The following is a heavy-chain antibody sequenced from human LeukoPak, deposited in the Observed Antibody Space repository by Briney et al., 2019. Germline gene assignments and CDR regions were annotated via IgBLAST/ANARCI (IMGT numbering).Heavy chain of an antibody. J-gene: IGHJ4*02. CDR3: ARTRYYYNSRSYGAPYYFDY. CDR2: IYYSGST. D-gene: IGHD3-10*01. Sequence: SETLSLTCTVSGGSIISYYWGWIRQPPGKGLEWIGSIYYSGSTYYNPSLKGRVTISVDTSKNQFSLKLSSVTAADTAVYYCARTRYYYNSRSYGAPYYFDYWGQGTLVTVSS. V-gene: IGHV4-39*01. CDR1: GGSIISYY.